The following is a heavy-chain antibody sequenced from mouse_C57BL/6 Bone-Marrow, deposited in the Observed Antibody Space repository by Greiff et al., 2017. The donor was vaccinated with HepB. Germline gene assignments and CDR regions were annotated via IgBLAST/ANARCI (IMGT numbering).Heavy chain of an antibody. D-gene: IGHD1-1*01. CDR1: GFTFSSYA. J-gene: IGHJ1*03. V-gene: IGHV5-4*01. CDR2: ISDGGSYT. CDR3: ARETYYGRYFDV. Sequence: EVQWVESGGGLVKPGGSLKLSCAASGFTFSSYAMSWVRQTPEKRLEWVATISDGGSYTYYPDNVKGRYTISRDNTKNNLYLQMSHLKSEDTAMYYCARETYYGRYFDVWGTGTTVTVSS.